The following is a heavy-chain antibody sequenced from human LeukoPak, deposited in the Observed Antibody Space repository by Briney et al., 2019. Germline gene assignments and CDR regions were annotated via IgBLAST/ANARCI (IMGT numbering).Heavy chain of an antibody. CDR2: IKQDGSEK. D-gene: IGHD6-19*01. CDR3: ARDRGSSGWYEFDY. V-gene: IGHV3-7*01. Sequence: GGSLRLSCAASGFTSSSYWMSWVGQAPGKGLEGVANIKQDGSEKYYVDSVKGRFTISRDNAKNSLYLQMNSLRAEDTAVYYCARDRGSSGWYEFDYWGQGTLVTVSS. CDR1: GFTSSSYW. J-gene: IGHJ4*02.